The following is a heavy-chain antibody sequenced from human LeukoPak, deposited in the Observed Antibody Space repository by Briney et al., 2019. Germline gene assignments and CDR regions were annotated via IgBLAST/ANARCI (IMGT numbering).Heavy chain of an antibody. CDR3: ARLRDFWSGYCAFDI. Sequence: GGSLRLSCAASGFTFDDYGMSWVRQAPGKGLEWVSVINWNGGSTGYADSVKGRFTISRDNAKNSLYLQMNSLRAEDTALYYCARLRDFWSGYCAFDIWGQGTMVTVSS. J-gene: IGHJ3*02. D-gene: IGHD3-3*01. CDR1: GFTFDDYG. CDR2: INWNGGST. V-gene: IGHV3-20*04.